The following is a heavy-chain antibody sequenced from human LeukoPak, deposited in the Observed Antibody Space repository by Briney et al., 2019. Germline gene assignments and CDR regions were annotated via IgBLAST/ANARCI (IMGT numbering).Heavy chain of an antibody. CDR3: ARYLHYATFFDY. Sequence: GESLKISCKVSGYHFNNYWIAWVRQMPGKGLERMGIIYPGDSDTRYSPSFQGQVTISADKSITTAYLQWSSLKASDTAIYYCARYLHYATFFDYWGQGTLVTVSS. CDR2: IYPGDSDT. J-gene: IGHJ4*02. D-gene: IGHD3-16*01. CDR1: GYHFNNYW. V-gene: IGHV5-51*01.